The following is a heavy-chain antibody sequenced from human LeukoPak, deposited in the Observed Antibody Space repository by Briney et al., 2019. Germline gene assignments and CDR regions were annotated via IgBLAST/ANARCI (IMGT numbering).Heavy chain of an antibody. CDR2: IYYTANT. V-gene: IGHV4-39*01. D-gene: IGHD3-22*01. CDR3: ARRSDSSDYYYEVGPFDI. CDR1: GGSISGSTSY. Sequence: SETLSLTCTVSGGSISGSTSYWGWIRQPPGKGLEWIGTIYYTANTYFNPSLKSRVTMSVDTSKNQFSLKLSSVTAADTAVYYCARRSDSSDYYYEVGPFDIWGRGTMVTVSS. J-gene: IGHJ3*02.